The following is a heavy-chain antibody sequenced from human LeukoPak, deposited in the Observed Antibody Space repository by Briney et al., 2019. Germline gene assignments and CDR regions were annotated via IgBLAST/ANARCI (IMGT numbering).Heavy chain of an antibody. CDR2: ISSDENKK. CDR1: GFTFSSYA. V-gene: IGHV3-30*15. J-gene: IGHJ5*02. D-gene: IGHD2-8*02. Sequence: GGSLRLSCAASGFTFSSYAMSWVRQAPGKGLEWVAVISSDENKKYYADSVKGRFTISRDSSKNTLSLQVSSLRAEDTAVYFCAREYCTGLTCYIDHWGQGSLVTVSS. CDR3: AREYCTGLTCYIDH.